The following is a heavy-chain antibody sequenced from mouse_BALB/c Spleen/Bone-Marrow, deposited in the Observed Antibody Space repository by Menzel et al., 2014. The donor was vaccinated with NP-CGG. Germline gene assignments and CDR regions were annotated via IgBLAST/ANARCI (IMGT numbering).Heavy chain of an antibody. Sequence: EVKLVESGGGLVQLGGSRKVSCAASGFTFSSFGMHWVRQAPEKGLEWVAYISSGSSTIYYADTMKGRFTISRDNPKNTLILQKTNLRSEDTAEYYCARSTMITTGYYYAMDYWGQGTSVTVSS. CDR1: GFTFSSFG. J-gene: IGHJ4*01. V-gene: IGHV5-17*02. CDR2: ISSGSSTI. D-gene: IGHD2-4*01. CDR3: ARSTMITTGYYYAMDY.